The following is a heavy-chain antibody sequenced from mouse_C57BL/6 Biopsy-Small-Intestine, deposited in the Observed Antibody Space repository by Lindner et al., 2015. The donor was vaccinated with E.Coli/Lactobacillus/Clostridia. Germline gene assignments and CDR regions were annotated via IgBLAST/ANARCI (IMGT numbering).Heavy chain of an antibody. J-gene: IGHJ2*01. V-gene: IGHV1-66*01. CDR2: IYPGSGNT. Sequence: VQLQESGPELVKPGASVEISCKASGYSFTSYYIHWVKQRPGQGLEWIGWIYPGSGNTKYNEKFKGKATLTADTSSSTAYMQLSSLTSEDSAVYYCARDSYYYGSSSGYWGQGTTLTVSS. D-gene: IGHD1-1*01. CDR1: GYSFTSYY. CDR3: ARDSYYYGSSSGY.